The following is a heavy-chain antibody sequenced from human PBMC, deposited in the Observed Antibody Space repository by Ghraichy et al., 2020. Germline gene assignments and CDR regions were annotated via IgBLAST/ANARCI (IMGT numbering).Heavy chain of an antibody. J-gene: IGHJ3*02. CDR2: IYSGGST. Sequence: GGSLRLSCAASGFTVSSNYMSWVRQAPGKGLEWVSVIYSGGSTYYADSVKGRFTISRDNSKNTLYLQMNSLRAEDTAVYFCARVSGWYAGDAFDIWGQGTMVTVSS. D-gene: IGHD6-19*01. CDR3: ARVSGWYAGDAFDI. CDR1: GFTVSSNY. V-gene: IGHV3-53*01.